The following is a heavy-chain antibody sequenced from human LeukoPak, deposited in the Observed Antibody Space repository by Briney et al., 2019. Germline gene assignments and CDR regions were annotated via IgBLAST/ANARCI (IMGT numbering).Heavy chain of an antibody. CDR3: ARGKTRFQH. CDR1: GGSISSSSYY. CDR2: IYYSGST. D-gene: IGHD1/OR15-1a*01. J-gene: IGHJ1*01. V-gene: IGHV4-39*01. Sequence: PSETLSLTCTVSGGSISSSSYYWGWIRQPPGKGLEWIGSIYYSGSTYYNPSLKSRVTISVDTSKNQFSLKLSSVTAADTAVYYCARGKTRFQHWGQGTLVTVSS.